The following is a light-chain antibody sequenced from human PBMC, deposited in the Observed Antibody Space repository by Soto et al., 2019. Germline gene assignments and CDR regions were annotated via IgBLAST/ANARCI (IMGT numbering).Light chain of an antibody. J-gene: IGKJ2*01. Sequence: EIMMTQSPDTLSVSPGERATLSCRASQSISSDFAWFQLKPGQAPRLLIYGASTTAHDVPDRFSGSGSGTVFPLTISSLQAEDFAVYYCQHYNNRPYTFGQGTKLEIK. CDR2: GAS. CDR3: QHYNNRPYT. V-gene: IGKV3-15*01. CDR1: QSISSD.